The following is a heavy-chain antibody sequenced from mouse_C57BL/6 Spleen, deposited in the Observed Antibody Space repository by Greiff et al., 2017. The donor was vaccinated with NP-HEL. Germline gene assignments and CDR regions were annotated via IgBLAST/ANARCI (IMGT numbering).Heavy chain of an antibody. CDR1: CFPFTFSL. CDR3: ARAYGNYFDY. V-gene: IGHV1-61*01. CDR2: IYPSSIDT. Sequence: PVSSLVPPVSSVHLSCTASCFPFTFSLLSLFLPSPCHGLSCICNIYPSSIDTHYNQPFTDKATLTVDKSSSTAYMQLSSLTSEDSAVYYCARAYGNYFDYWGQGTTLTVSS. D-gene: IGHD2-1*01. J-gene: IGHJ2*01.